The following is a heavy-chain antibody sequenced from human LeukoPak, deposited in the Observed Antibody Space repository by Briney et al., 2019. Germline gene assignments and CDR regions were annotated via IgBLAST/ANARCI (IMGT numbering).Heavy chain of an antibody. Sequence: GGSLRLSCAASGFTFTTCAMHWIRQAPGKGLEWVAYIRYDGNNKNYADSVKGRFTISRDNSRDMLYLQMNSLRPEDTAVYYCAKGDDYGANTRLPKFNWFDPWGQGTLVTVSS. CDR3: AKGDDYGANTRLPKFNWFDP. D-gene: IGHD4-23*01. CDR1: GFTFTTCA. V-gene: IGHV3-30*02. CDR2: IRYDGNNK. J-gene: IGHJ5*02.